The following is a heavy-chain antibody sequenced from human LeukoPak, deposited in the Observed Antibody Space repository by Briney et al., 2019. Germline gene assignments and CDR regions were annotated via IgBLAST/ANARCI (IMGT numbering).Heavy chain of an antibody. CDR1: GFTFSDFY. CDR3: ARDPWTNSDYDGFDY. J-gene: IGHJ4*02. CDR2: VNTRGSII. V-gene: IGHV3-11*04. Sequence: GGSLRLSCAASGFTFSDFYMSWIRQAPGKGLEWVSYVNTRGSIIYYADSVKGRFTISRDNAKNSQYLQMNSLRAEDTAVYYCARDPWTNSDYDGFDYWGQGTLVTVSS. D-gene: IGHD5-12*01.